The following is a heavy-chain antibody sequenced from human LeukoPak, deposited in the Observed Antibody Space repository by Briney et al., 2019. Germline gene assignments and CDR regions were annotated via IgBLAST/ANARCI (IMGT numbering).Heavy chain of an antibody. Sequence: PGGSLRLSCAASGFTFSSYSVNWVRQAPGKGLEWVSSISSGSSYIYYADSVKGRFTISRDNAKNSLYLQMNSLRAEDTAVYYCARGRSGWYFDYWGQGTLVTVSS. CDR1: GFTFSSYS. J-gene: IGHJ4*02. CDR2: ISSGSSYI. D-gene: IGHD6-19*01. CDR3: ARGRSGWYFDY. V-gene: IGHV3-21*01.